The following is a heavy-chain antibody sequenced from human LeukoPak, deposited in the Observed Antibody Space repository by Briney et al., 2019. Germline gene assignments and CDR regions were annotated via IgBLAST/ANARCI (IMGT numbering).Heavy chain of an antibody. Sequence: GGSLRLSCAASGFTFSSYSMNWVRQAPGKGLEWVSSIRSSSRYIYYADSVKGRFTISRDNAKNSLYLQMNSLRAEDTAVYYCARVGLEWLLTPSQYYFDYWGRGTLVTVSS. D-gene: IGHD3-3*01. CDR2: IRSSSRYI. CDR3: ARVGLEWLLTPSQYYFDY. V-gene: IGHV3-21*01. J-gene: IGHJ4*02. CDR1: GFTFSSYS.